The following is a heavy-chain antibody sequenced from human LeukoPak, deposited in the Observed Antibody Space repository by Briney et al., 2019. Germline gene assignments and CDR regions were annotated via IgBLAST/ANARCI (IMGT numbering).Heavy chain of an antibody. D-gene: IGHD6-19*01. CDR3: AKGVAGQPFDY. Sequence: PGGSLRLSCTASGFKFSSFSMNWARQAPGKGLEWLSYISSTSSAIYYADSVKGRFTISRDNAKNSLYLQMNSLRAEDTALYYCAKGVAGQPFDYWGQGTLVTVSS. V-gene: IGHV3-48*04. J-gene: IGHJ4*02. CDR2: ISSTSSAI. CDR1: GFKFSSFS.